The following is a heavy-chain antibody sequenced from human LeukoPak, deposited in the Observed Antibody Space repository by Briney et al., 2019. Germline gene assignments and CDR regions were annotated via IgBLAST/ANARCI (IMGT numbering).Heavy chain of an antibody. CDR3: AKSFSGYLYYFDY. V-gene: IGHV3-30*02. D-gene: IGHD3-22*01. CDR1: GFTFSSYG. J-gene: IGHJ4*02. CDR2: IRYDGSNK. Sequence: PGGSLRLSCAASGFTFSSYGMHWVHQAPGKGLEWVAFIRYDGSNKYYADSVKGRFTISRDNSKNTLYLQMNSLRAEDTAVYYCAKSFSGYLYYFDYWGQGTLVTVSS.